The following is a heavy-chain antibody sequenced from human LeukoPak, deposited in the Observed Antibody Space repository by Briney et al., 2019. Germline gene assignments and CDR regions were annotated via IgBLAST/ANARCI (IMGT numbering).Heavy chain of an antibody. D-gene: IGHD3-10*01. J-gene: IGHJ1*01. CDR2: ISGGGGST. CDR3: AKEGTGHADYFQH. CDR1: GFTFSSYA. Sequence: PGGSLRLSWAVSGFTFSSYAMSWVRQAPGKGLEWVSSISGGGGSTYYANSVKGRFTISRDNSKNTLYLQMNSLRGEDPAVYHCAKEGTGHADYFQHWGQGTLVTVSS. V-gene: IGHV3-23*01.